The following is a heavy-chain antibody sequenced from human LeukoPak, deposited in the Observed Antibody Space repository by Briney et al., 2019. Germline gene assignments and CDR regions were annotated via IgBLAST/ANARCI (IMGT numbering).Heavy chain of an antibody. V-gene: IGHV4-4*02. CDR1: GGSISSTNW. D-gene: IGHD3-10*01. Sequence: KPSETLSLTCAVSGGSISSTNWWAWVRPPPGKGLEWIGEVDHSGYTNYNPSLKSRVTISVDKSKNHFSLKPSSVTAADTAIYYCARDVWVRGVIISDYWGQGTLVTVSS. CDR2: VDHSGYT. J-gene: IGHJ4*02. CDR3: ARDVWVRGVIISDY.